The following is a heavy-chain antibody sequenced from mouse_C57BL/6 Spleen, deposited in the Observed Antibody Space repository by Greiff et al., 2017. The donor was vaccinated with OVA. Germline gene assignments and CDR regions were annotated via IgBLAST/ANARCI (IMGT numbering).Heavy chain of an antibody. J-gene: IGHJ2*01. CDR1: GVTFSYYW. Sequence: EVMLVESGGGLVQPGGSMKLSCVASGVTFSYYWMNWVRPSPEKGLEWVAQLHLTSDHYATHYAESVKGRFTISRDDSKSSVYLQMNNLRAEDTGTYYCTDGGQGVWGQGTTLTVSS. CDR2: LHLTSDHYAT. V-gene: IGHV6-3*01. D-gene: IGHD3-3*01. CDR3: TDGGQGV.